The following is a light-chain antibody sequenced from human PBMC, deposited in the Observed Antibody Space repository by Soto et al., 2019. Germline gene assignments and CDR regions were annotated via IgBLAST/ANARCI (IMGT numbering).Light chain of an antibody. CDR2: TAS. V-gene: IGKV1-9*01. CDR1: QGISSY. Sequence: IHLTHSPSFLSASVVDRVTITFLASQGISSYLAWYQQKPGKAPKLLISTASTLQSGVPSRFSGSGSGTDFTLTISSLQPEDFATYYCQQANSFPLTFGGGTKVDIK. J-gene: IGKJ4*01. CDR3: QQANSFPLT.